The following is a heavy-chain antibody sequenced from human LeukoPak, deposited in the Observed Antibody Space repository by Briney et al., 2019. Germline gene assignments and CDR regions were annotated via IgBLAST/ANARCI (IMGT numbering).Heavy chain of an antibody. CDR3: ARDAAYFDSSGYYPDPLDY. V-gene: IGHV3-21*01. CDR1: GFSFSAYN. J-gene: IGHJ4*02. Sequence: GGSLRLSWAASGFSFSAYNINWVRQAAGEGLEWVSCISPISDQRYYADSVRGPFTIYRDYAKNSVYLQMNSLRAEDTAVYYCARDAAYFDSSGYYPDPLDYWGQGTLVSVSS. CDR2: ISPISDQR. D-gene: IGHD3-22*01.